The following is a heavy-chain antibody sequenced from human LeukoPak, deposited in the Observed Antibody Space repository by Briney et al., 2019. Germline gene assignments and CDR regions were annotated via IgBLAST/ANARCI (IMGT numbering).Heavy chain of an antibody. Sequence: GSLRLSCAASGFTFRDYDMHWVRQVPGRGLEWVSAIGIGDDTHYPDSVKGRFTISRENAENSLNLQMNTLRDGDTAVYYCIRGGIRVSGIDAFDIWGQGTMVTVSS. V-gene: IGHV3-13*01. CDR3: IRGGIRVSGIDAFDI. CDR2: IGIGDDT. D-gene: IGHD5/OR15-5a*01. J-gene: IGHJ3*02. CDR1: GFTFRDYD.